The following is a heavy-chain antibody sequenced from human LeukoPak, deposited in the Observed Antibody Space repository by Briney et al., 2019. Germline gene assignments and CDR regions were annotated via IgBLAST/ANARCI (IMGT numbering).Heavy chain of an antibody. CDR1: GFIFSDYY. Sequence: RPGGSLRLSCAASGFIFSDYYMSWIRQAPGKGLEWVSYISSSSSCTDYADSVKGRFTISRDNAKNSLYLQMNSLRAEDTAVYYCARAYYYGSGGYSSGYWGQGTLVTVSS. CDR3: ARAYYYGSGGYSSGY. CDR2: ISSSSSCT. J-gene: IGHJ4*02. V-gene: IGHV3-11*05. D-gene: IGHD3-10*01.